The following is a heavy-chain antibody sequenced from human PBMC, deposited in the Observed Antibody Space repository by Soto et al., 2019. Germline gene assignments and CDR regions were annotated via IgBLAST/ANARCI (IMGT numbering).Heavy chain of an antibody. CDR1: GYSFTSYW. V-gene: IGHV5-10-1*01. Sequence: ESLKISCKGSGYSFTSYWISWVRQMPGKGLEWMGRIDPSDSYTNYSPSFQGHVTISADKSISTAYLQWSSLKASDTAMYYCARQNDYYYGMDVWGQGTTVTVSS. CDR2: IDPSDSYT. D-gene: IGHD1-1*01. J-gene: IGHJ6*02. CDR3: ARQNDYYYGMDV.